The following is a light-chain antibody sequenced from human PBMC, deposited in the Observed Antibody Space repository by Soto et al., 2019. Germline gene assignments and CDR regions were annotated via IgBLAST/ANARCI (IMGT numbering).Light chain of an antibody. CDR2: RND. V-gene: IGLV1-47*01. CDR1: NSRSGSNY. CDR3: AKWDDSLRVYV. Sequence: QSVLPQPPSASGTPGQRVTISCSTTNSRSGSNYVYWYQQLPRAAPKLLIYRNDQRPSGVPDRFSASKSGTSASLAISGLRSEEEADYFCAKWDDSLRVYVFGSGTKLTVL. J-gene: IGLJ1*01.